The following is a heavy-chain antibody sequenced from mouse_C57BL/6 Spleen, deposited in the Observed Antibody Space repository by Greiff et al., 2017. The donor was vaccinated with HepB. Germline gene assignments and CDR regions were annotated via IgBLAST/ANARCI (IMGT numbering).Heavy chain of an antibody. D-gene: IGHD1-1*01. CDR2: IYPGDGDT. CDR1: GYAFSSYW. CDR3: ARWGAFVTTVVVCDFDV. V-gene: IGHV1-80*01. J-gene: IGHJ1*03. Sequence: VQLQESGAELVKPGASVKISCKASGYAFSSYWMNWVKQRPGKGLEWIGQIYPGDGDTNYNGKFKGKATLTADTSSSTAYMQLSSLTSEDSAVYFCARWGAFVTTVVVCDFDVWGTGTTVTVSS.